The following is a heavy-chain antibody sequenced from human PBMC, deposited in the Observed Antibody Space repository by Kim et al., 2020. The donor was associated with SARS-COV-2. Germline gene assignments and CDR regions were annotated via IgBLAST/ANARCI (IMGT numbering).Heavy chain of an antibody. CDR3: ARHRQLDPYYYGMDV. V-gene: IGHV5-10-1*01. CDR2: IDPSDSYT. Sequence: GESLKISCKGSGYSFTSYWISWVRQMPGKGLEWMGRIDPSDSYTNYSPSFQGHVTISADKSISTAYLQWSSLKASDTAMYYCARHRQLDPYYYGMDVWGQGTTVTVSS. J-gene: IGHJ6*02. D-gene: IGHD6-13*01. CDR1: GYSFTSYW.